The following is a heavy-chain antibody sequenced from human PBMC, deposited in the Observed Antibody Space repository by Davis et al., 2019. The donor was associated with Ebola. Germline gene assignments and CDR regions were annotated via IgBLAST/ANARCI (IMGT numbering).Heavy chain of an antibody. Sequence: MPSETLSLTCTVSGGSISSGDYYWSWIRQPPGKGLEWIGYIYYSGSTYYNPSLKSRVTISVDTSKNQFSLKLSSVTAADTAVYYCARPSYGDYAIDPWGQGTLVTVSS. CDR1: GGSISSGDYY. J-gene: IGHJ5*02. CDR2: IYYSGST. CDR3: ARPSYGDYAIDP. D-gene: IGHD4-17*01. V-gene: IGHV4-30-4*02.